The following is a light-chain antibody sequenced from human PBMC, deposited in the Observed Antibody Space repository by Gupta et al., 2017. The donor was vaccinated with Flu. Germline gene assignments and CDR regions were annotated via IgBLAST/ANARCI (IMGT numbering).Light chain of an antibody. V-gene: IGKV3-11*01. CDR1: QSVSSY. CDR2: DAS. J-gene: IGKJ1*01. CDR3: QQRSNWPGT. Sequence: PATLSLSPGERATLSCRASQSVSSYLAWYQQKPGQAPRLLIYDASNRATGIPARFSGSGSGTDFTLTISSLEPEDFAVYYCQQRSNWPGTFGQGTXVEIK.